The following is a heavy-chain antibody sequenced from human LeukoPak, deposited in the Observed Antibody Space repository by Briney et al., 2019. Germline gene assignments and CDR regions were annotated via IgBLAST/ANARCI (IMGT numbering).Heavy chain of an antibody. V-gene: IGHV4-4*02. J-gene: IGHJ3*02. CDR3: ARRSTLWLGELLPDAFDI. D-gene: IGHD3-10*01. CDR1: GGSISSSNW. Sequence: SETLSLTCAVSGGSISSSNWWSWVRQPPGKGLEWIGEIYHSGSTNYNPSLKSRVTISVDKSKNQFSLKLSSVTAADTAVYYCARRSTLWLGELLPDAFDIWGQGTMVTVSS. CDR2: IYHSGST.